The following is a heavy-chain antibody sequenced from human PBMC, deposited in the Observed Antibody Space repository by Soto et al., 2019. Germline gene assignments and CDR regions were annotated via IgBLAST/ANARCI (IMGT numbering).Heavy chain of an antibody. Sequence: GGSLRLSCAASGFTFSSYGMHWVRQAPGKGLEWVAVIWYDGSNKYYADSVKGRFTISRDNSKNTLYLQMNSLRAEDTAVYYCARDGREGVPAALDYWGQGTLVTVSS. V-gene: IGHV3-33*01. J-gene: IGHJ4*02. CDR3: ARDGREGVPAALDY. CDR1: GFTFSSYG. D-gene: IGHD2-2*01. CDR2: IWYDGSNK.